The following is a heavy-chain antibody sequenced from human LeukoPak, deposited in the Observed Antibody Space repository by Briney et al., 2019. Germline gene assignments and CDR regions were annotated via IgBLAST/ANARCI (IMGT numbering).Heavy chain of an antibody. CDR1: GFTFDDYA. J-gene: IGHJ6*02. D-gene: IGHD3/OR15-3a*01. Sequence: GGSLRLSCAASGFTFDDYAMHWVRQAPGKGLEWVSVFLSGGSTHYADSVKARFSMSRDNSRNIVYLQLNSLRADDTAVYYCARSGLTGRGNGLDVWGQGTTVTVSS. V-gene: IGHV3-53*01. CDR2: FLSGGST. CDR3: ARSGLTGRGNGLDV.